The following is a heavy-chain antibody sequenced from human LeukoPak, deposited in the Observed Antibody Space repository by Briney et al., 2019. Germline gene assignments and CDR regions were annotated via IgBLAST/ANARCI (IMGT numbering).Heavy chain of an antibody. CDR1: GYSISSGYY. V-gene: IGHV4-38-2*01. J-gene: IGHJ5*02. CDR2: IYHSGSI. CDR3: ARGRGNWFDP. Sequence: SETLSFTCAVSGYSISSGYYWGWIRQPPGKGLEWIGSIYHSGSIYYNPSLKSRLTISVDTSKNQFSLKLSSVTAADTAVYYCARGRGNWFDPWGQGTLVTVSS.